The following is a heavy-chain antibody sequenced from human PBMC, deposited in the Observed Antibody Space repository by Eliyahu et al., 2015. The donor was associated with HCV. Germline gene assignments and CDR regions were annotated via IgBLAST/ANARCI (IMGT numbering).Heavy chain of an antibody. CDR1: GGSFSGYY. V-gene: IGHV4-34*01. CDR3: ARGTYDYVWGSYRFNWFDP. CDR2: INHSGRK. J-gene: IGHJ5*02. Sequence: QVQLQQWGAGLLKPSETLSLTCAVYGGSFSGYYWSWIRQPPGKGLEWIGEINHSGRKNHHPSLKSRVTISVDTSKNQSSLKLSSVTAADTAVYYCARGTYDYVWGSYRFNWFDPWGQGTLVTVSS. D-gene: IGHD3-16*02.